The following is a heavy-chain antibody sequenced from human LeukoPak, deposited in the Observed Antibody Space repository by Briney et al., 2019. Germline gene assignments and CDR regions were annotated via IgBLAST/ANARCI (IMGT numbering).Heavy chain of an antibody. CDR1: GGTFSSYA. J-gene: IGHJ4*02. CDR2: IIPIFGTA. D-gene: IGHD6-13*01. Sequence: SVKVSCKASGGTFSSYAISWVRQAPGQGLEWVGRIIPIFGTANYAQKFQGRVTITTDESTSTAYMELSSLRSEDTAVYYCARDQRSSSWYGSFDYWGQGTLVTVSS. CDR3: ARDQRSSSWYGSFDY. V-gene: IGHV1-69*05.